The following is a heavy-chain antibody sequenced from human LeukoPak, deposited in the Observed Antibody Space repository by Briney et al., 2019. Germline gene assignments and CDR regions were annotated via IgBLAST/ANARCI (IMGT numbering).Heavy chain of an antibody. V-gene: IGHV3-23*01. CDR2: ITANTRGSIT. CDR3: ARGGYSSFDY. Sequence: PGGSLRLSCVTSGFSFSTYDMSWVRQAPGKGLEWVSGITANTRGSITYYADSVKGRFTISRDSSKDTLYLQMNSLRAEDTAVYFCARGGYSSFDYWGQGTLVTVSS. CDR1: GFSFSTYD. D-gene: IGHD2-15*01. J-gene: IGHJ4*02.